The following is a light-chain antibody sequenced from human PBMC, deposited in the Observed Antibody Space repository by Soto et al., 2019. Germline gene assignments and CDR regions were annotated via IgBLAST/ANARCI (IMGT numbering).Light chain of an antibody. V-gene: IGKV1-5*01. Sequence: DIRMTQSPSTLSASVGDRVTITCRASQSIGRWLAWYQQKPGAAPKLLIYDASSLQSGVPSRFSGSGSGTEFTLSISSLQPDDFATYYCQQYKGTFGQGTKVEIK. CDR1: QSIGRW. CDR2: DAS. J-gene: IGKJ1*01. CDR3: QQYKGT.